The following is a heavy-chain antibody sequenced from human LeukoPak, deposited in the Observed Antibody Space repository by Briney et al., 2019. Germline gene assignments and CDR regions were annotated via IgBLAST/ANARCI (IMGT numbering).Heavy chain of an antibody. CDR2: IYYSGST. Sequence: SETLSLTCTVSGGSISSYYWGWIRQPPGKGLEWIGYIYYSGSTNYNPSLKSRVTISVDTSKNQFSLKLSSVTAADTAVYYCARDPRSGSYYGDYFDYWGQGTLVTVSS. J-gene: IGHJ4*02. D-gene: IGHD1-26*01. V-gene: IGHV4-59*12. CDR3: ARDPRSGSYYGDYFDY. CDR1: GGSISSYY.